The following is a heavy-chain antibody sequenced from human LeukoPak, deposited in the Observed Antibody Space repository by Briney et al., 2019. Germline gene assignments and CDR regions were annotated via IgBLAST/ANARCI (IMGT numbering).Heavy chain of an antibody. V-gene: IGHV4-4*09. J-gene: IGHJ4*02. Sequence: PSETLSLTCTVSGGSISSYYWSWIRQPPGKGLEWIGYIYTSGSTNYNPSLRSRVTISVDTSKNQFSLKLSSVTAADTAVYYCARLAGGYTTYYFDYWGQGTLVTVSS. CDR2: IYTSGST. D-gene: IGHD5-12*01. CDR3: ARLAGGYTTYYFDY. CDR1: GGSISSYY.